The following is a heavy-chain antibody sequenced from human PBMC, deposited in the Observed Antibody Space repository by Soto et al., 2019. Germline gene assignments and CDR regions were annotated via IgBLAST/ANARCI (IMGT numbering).Heavy chain of an antibody. J-gene: IGHJ6*02. CDR1: GGSISSGGYY. CDR3: AREIIAAAGTDTDMHYYYGMDV. D-gene: IGHD6-13*01. V-gene: IGHV4-31*03. Sequence: SETLSLTCTVSGGSISSGGYYWSWIRQHPGKGLEWIGYIYYSGSTYYNPSLKSRVTISVDTFKNQFSLKLSSVTAADTAVYYCAREIIAAAGTDTDMHYYYGMDVWGQGTTVTVSS. CDR2: IYYSGST.